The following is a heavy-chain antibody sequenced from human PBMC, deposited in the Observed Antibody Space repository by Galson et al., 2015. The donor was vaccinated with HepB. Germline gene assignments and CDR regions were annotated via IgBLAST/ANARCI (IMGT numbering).Heavy chain of an antibody. V-gene: IGHV3-33*01. J-gene: IGHJ4*02. CDR3: VRDLGRVTAIPFH. Sequence: SLRLSCAVSGFTLSSSCMHWVRQAPGKGLEWVAVIKYDGNNKYYADSVKGRFTISRDSSKNTLYLQMNSLRGEDTAVYYCVRDLGRVTAIPFHWGQGTLVTVSS. CDR2: IKYDGNNK. D-gene: IGHD2-21*02. CDR1: GFTLSSSC.